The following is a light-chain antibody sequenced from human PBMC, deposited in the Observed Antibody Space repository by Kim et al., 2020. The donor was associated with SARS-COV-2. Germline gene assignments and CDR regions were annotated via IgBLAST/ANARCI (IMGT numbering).Light chain of an antibody. V-gene: IGLV1-40*01. CDR3: QSYDSSLGGLV. J-gene: IGLJ2*01. Sequence: QSVLTQPPSVSGAPGQRVTISCTGSRSNIGAGYDVHWYQQLPGTAPKLLIYGDNNRPSGVPDRFSGSKSGTSASLAIAGLQAEDEADYYCQSYDSSLGGLVFGGGTQLTVL. CDR2: GDN. CDR1: RSNIGAGYD.